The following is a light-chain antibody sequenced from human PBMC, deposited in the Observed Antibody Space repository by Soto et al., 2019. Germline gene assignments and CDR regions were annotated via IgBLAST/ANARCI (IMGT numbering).Light chain of an antibody. J-gene: IGKJ5*01. Sequence: ETVLTQSPGTLSLSPGERATLSCRASQSITNNYLAWYQQKPGQAPRLLIYGASSRATGIPDRFSGSGSGTDFTLTSSRQEPEDFALYYCQQYSTSPITFGQGTRLEIK. CDR3: QQYSTSPIT. V-gene: IGKV3-20*01. CDR1: QSITNNY. CDR2: GAS.